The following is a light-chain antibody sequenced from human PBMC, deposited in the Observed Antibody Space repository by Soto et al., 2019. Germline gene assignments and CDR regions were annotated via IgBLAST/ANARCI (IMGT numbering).Light chain of an antibody. V-gene: IGKV3-20*01. CDR3: QQYGTTGT. J-gene: IGKJ1*01. CDR2: DAS. Sequence: EIVLTQSPDILSLSPGEKATLSCRASQNVASNHLAWYHQKPGQAPRLLIYDASTRATGIPDRFSGSGSGTDFTLIISSLEPKDFAVYYCQQYGTTGTFGQGTRVEIK. CDR1: QNVASNH.